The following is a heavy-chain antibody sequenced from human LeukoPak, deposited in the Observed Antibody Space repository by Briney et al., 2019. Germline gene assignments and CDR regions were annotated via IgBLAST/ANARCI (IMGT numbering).Heavy chain of an antibody. CDR2: IDPNSGGA. Sequence: SVKVSCKASGYTFIGYYIYWVRQAPGQGLEWMGWIDPNSGGANYAQKFQGRVTLTRDTSINTVYMELSRLRFDDTAVYYCARLVSYWGQGTLVTVSS. J-gene: IGHJ4*02. CDR3: ARLVSY. D-gene: IGHD2-8*02. V-gene: IGHV1-2*02. CDR1: GYTFIGYY.